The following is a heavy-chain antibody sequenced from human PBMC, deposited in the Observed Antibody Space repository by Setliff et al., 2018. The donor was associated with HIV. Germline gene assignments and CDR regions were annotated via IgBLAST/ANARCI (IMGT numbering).Heavy chain of an antibody. CDR3: ATLYCGDDCYFDY. Sequence: PSETLSLTCAVYGGSFSGYYWSWIRQPPGKGLEWIGEINHSGSTNYNPSLKSRVTISVDTSKNQFSVRLSSVTAADTAVYYCATLYCGDDCYFDYWGQGTLVTVSS. V-gene: IGHV4-34*01. D-gene: IGHD2-21*01. CDR2: INHSGST. J-gene: IGHJ4*02. CDR1: GGSFSGYY.